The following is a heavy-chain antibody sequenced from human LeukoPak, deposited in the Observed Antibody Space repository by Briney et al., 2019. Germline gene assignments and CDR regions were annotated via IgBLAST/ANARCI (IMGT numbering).Heavy chain of an antibody. Sequence: SETLSLTCAVYGGSFSGYYWSWIRQPPGKGLEWIGETNHSGSTNYNPSLKSRVTISVDTSKNQFSLKLSSVTAADTAVYYCAGSHMYCSGGSCQSDYWGQGTLVTVSS. D-gene: IGHD2-15*01. J-gene: IGHJ4*02. V-gene: IGHV4-34*01. CDR2: TNHSGST. CDR3: AGSHMYCSGGSCQSDY. CDR1: GGSFSGYY.